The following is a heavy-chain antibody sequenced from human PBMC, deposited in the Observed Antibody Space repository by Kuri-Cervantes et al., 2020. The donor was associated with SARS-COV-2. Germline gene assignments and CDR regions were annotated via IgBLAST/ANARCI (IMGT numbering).Heavy chain of an antibody. CDR1: GFTFSSYG. J-gene: IGHJ3*02. CDR2: IRYDGSNK. D-gene: IGHD3-10*01. Sequence: GESLKISCAASGFTFSSYGMHWVRQAPGKGLEWVAFIRYDGSNKYYVDSVKGRFTISRDNAKNSLYLQMNSLRAEDTAVYYCARTTYGSGSYWDDAFDIWGQGTMVTVSS. V-gene: IGHV3-30*02. CDR3: ARTTYGSGSYWDDAFDI.